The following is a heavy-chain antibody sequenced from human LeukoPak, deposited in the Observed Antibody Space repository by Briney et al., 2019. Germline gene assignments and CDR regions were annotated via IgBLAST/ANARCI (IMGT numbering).Heavy chain of an antibody. D-gene: IGHD3-9*01. Sequence: GGSRRLSCAVSGFPFSPYGMHWFRQAPGKGLEWVAFIRYDATNKYYTDSVKGRFTISRDNSNNTLYLQMNSLRLEDTAVYYCSREGRYFDWLLGDSWGLGTLVTVSS. CDR1: GFPFSPYG. CDR3: SREGRYFDWLLGDS. CDR2: IRYDATNK. V-gene: IGHV3-30*02. J-gene: IGHJ4*02.